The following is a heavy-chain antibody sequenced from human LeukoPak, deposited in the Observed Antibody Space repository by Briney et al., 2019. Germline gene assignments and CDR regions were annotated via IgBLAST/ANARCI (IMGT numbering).Heavy chain of an antibody. V-gene: IGHV4-59*01. J-gene: IGHJ6*03. Sequence: SETLSLTCRVSGGSISSYYWSWIRQPPGKGLEWIGYIYSSGSTNYNPSLKSRVTISADTSKNQFSLKLSSVTAADTAVYYCARGDYYYMDVWGKGATVTVPS. CDR3: ARGDYYYMDV. D-gene: IGHD1-26*01. CDR1: GGSISSYY. CDR2: IYSSGST.